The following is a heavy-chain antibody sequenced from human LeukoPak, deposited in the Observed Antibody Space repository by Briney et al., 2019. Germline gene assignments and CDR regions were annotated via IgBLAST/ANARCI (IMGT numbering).Heavy chain of an antibody. CDR2: ICSSGSTI. V-gene: IGHV3-48*03. CDR1: GFTFSSYE. Sequence: GGSLRLSCAASGFTFSSYEMNWVRQAPGKGLEWVSYICSSGSTIYYADSVKGRFTISRDNAKNSLYLQMNSLRAEDTAVYYCARDRLWFGELLPFDYWGQGTLVTVSS. D-gene: IGHD3-10*01. J-gene: IGHJ4*02. CDR3: ARDRLWFGELLPFDY.